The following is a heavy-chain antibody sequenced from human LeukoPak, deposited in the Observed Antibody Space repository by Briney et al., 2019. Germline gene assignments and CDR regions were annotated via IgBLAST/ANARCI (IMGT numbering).Heavy chain of an antibody. V-gene: IGHV4-39*01. Sequence: SETLSLTCTVSGGSISSSSYYWGWIRQPPGKRLEWIGSIYYSGSTYYNPSLKSRVTISVDTSKNQFSLKLSSVTAADTAVYYCARSRYGDYFYFDYWGQGTLVTVSS. J-gene: IGHJ4*02. D-gene: IGHD4-17*01. CDR1: GGSISSSSYY. CDR2: IYYSGST. CDR3: ARSRYGDYFYFDY.